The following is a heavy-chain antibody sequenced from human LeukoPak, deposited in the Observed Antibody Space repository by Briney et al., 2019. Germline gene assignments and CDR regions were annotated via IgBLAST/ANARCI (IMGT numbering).Heavy chain of an antibody. CDR2: IYYSGST. V-gene: IGHV4-30-4*01. J-gene: IGHJ6*03. Sequence: SETLSLTCTVSGGSISSGDYYWSWIRQPPGKGLEWIGYIYYSGSTYYNPSLKSRVTISVDTSKNQFSLKLSSVTAADTAVYYCASFPTGQLGWYYMDVWGKGTTVTVSS. CDR3: ASFPTGQLGWYYMDV. D-gene: IGHD6-13*01. CDR1: GGSISSGDYY.